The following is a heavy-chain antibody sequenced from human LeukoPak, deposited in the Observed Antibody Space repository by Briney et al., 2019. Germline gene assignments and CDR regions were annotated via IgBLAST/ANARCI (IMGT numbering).Heavy chain of an antibody. D-gene: IGHD3-9*01. Sequence: ASVKVSCKASGYTFTSYGISWVRQAPGQGLEWMGWISAYNGNTNYAQKLQGRVTMTTDTSTSIAYMELRSLRSDDTAVYYCAREEGRYFDWSNHDAFDIWGQGTMVTVSS. CDR2: ISAYNGNT. J-gene: IGHJ3*02. CDR3: AREEGRYFDWSNHDAFDI. V-gene: IGHV1-18*01. CDR1: GYTFTSYG.